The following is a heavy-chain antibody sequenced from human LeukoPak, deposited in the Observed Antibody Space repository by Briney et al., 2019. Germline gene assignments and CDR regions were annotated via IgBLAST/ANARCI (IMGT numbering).Heavy chain of an antibody. CDR2: IYHSGST. CDR1: GGSISSGGYY. J-gene: IGHJ3*02. D-gene: IGHD3-22*01. Sequence: TSETLSLTCTVSGGSISSGGYYWSWIRQPPGKGLEWIGYIYHSGSTHYNPSLKSRVTISVDTSKNQFSLKLSSVTAADTAVYYCARDIRVKFSYDSSDQHAFDIWGQGTMVTVSS. V-gene: IGHV4-61*08. CDR3: ARDIRVKFSYDSSDQHAFDI.